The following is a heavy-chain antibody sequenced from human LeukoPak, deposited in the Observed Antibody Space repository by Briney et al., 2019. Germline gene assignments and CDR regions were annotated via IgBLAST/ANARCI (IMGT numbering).Heavy chain of an antibody. V-gene: IGHV3-7*03. CDR1: GFTFSLHW. J-gene: IGHJ4*02. CDR2: IKQDETEK. Sequence: GGSLRLSCAASGFTFSLHWMTWVRQAPGKGLEWVANIKQDETEKYYVGSVKGRLTISRDNAKNSLYLQMNSLRADDTAVYYCAREGGSGWSLDYWGRGTLVTVSS. CDR3: AREGGSGWSLDY. D-gene: IGHD6-19*01.